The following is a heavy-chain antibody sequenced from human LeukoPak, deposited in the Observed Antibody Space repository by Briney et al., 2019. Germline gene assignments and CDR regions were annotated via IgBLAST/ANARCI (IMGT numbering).Heavy chain of an antibody. CDR1: GFSLSTSGVG. J-gene: IGHJ4*02. V-gene: IGHV2-5*02. Sequence: SGPTLVNPTQTLTLTCTFSGFSLSTSGVGVGWSRQPPGKALEWLARIYWDDDKRYSPSLKSKLTITKDTSKNQVVLTMTSMDPVDTATYYCGHLYHDSSGYYPQYYFDYWGQGTLVTVSS. CDR3: GHLYHDSSGYYPQYYFDY. D-gene: IGHD3-22*01. CDR2: IYWDDDK.